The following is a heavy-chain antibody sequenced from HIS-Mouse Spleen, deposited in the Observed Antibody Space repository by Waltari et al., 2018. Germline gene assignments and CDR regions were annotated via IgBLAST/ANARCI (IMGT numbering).Heavy chain of an antibody. D-gene: IGHD2-2*01. CDR3: ARGLPDIVVVPAAAVKGP. Sequence: QVQLQQWGAALLKPSETLSLTCAVYVGSFSGYYWRWLRQPPGKGREWIGEINHSGSTNYNPSLKSRVTISVDTSKNQFSLKLSSVTAADTAVYYCARGLPDIVVVPAAAVKGPWGQGTLVTVSS. V-gene: IGHV4-34*01. CDR2: INHSGST. CDR1: VGSFSGYY. J-gene: IGHJ5*02.